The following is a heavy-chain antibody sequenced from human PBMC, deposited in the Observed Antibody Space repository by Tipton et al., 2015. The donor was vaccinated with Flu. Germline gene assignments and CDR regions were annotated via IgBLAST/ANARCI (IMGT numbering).Heavy chain of an antibody. Sequence: SLRLSCAASGFIVTSDYMSWVRQAPGKGLEWVSVIYSGDSAAYADSVRGRFTISRGNSKNTLYLQMNDLRVEDTAVYYCGKRHCSSATCYIPDALAIWGQGTMVSVSS. CDR1: GFIVTSDY. J-gene: IGHJ3*02. V-gene: IGHV3-53*01. CDR2: IYSGDSA. CDR3: GKRHCSSATCYIPDALAI. D-gene: IGHD2-2*01.